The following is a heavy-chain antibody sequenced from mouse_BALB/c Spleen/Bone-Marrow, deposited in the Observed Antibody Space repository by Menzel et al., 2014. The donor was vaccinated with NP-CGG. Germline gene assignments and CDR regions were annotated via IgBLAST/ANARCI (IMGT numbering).Heavy chain of an antibody. CDR3: AFGNYDFDY. CDR1: GYAFSSYW. CDR2: IYPRDGDT. D-gene: IGHD2-1*01. Sequence: VQLVESGAELVRPGSSVKISCKASGYAFSSYWMNWVKQRPGQGLEWIGQIYPRDGDTNYSGKFKGKATLTADESSSTAYMQLSSLTSEDSAVYFCAFGNYDFDYWGQGTTLTVSS. V-gene: IGHV1-80*01. J-gene: IGHJ2*01.